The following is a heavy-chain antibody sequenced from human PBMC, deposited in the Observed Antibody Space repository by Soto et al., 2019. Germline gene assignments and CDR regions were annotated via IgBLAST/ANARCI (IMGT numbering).Heavy chain of an antibody. D-gene: IGHD1-26*01. CDR3: AASAPPATYYYYAMDV. J-gene: IGHJ6*02. CDR1: GGSVSSGSFY. V-gene: IGHV4-61*01. Sequence: SETLSLTCTVSGGSVSSGSFYWSWIRRPPGKGLEWIGYFYDSGSTNYNPSLGSRVTMSVDTSKNQFSLKLSSVTAADTAVYYCAASAPPATYYYYAMDVWGQGTTVTVSS. CDR2: FYDSGST.